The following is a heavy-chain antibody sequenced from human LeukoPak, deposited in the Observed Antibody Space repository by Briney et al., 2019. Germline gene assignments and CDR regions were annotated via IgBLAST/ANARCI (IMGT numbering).Heavy chain of an antibody. D-gene: IGHD6-19*01. Sequence: SETLSLTCAVSGGSICSNSDYWGWIRQPPGKGLEWIGSIYYSGSTYYNPSLKSRVTISVDTSKNQFSLKLSSVTAADTAVYYCAGHFWYSSTSRWYVEAGGQGVLVTVSS. CDR3: AGHFWYSSTSRWYVEA. V-gene: IGHV4-39*01. CDR1: GGSICSNSDY. J-gene: IGHJ4*02. CDR2: IYYSGST.